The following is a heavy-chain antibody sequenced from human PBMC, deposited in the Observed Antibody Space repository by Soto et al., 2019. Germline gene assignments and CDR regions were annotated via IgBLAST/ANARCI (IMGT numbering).Heavy chain of an antibody. CDR2: ISDSGGT. V-gene: IGHV4-31*03. CDR1: GGSINTAGYY. J-gene: IGHJ4*02. CDR3: ARTGSGSLTGGYFDY. Sequence: SETLSLTCTVSGGSINTAGYYWTWIRLHPGKDLEWIGYISDSGGTYYNPSLKSRVTISLDTSTNQFSLRLSSVTAADTAVYYCARTGSGSLTGGYFDYWGQGALVTVSS. D-gene: IGHD1-26*01.